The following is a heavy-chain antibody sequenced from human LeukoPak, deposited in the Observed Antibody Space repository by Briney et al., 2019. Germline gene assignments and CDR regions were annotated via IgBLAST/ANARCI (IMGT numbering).Heavy chain of an antibody. V-gene: IGHV3-7*01. Sequence: GGSLRLSCAASGFTFSGYWMTWVRQAPGKGLEWVANIKQDGTEKYYVDSVKGRFSISRDNANNSLYLQMNSLRDEDTAVYYCTRGRYNDYWGQGTLVTVSS. D-gene: IGHD2-2*02. CDR3: TRGRYNDY. CDR2: IKQDGTEK. J-gene: IGHJ4*02. CDR1: GFTFSGYW.